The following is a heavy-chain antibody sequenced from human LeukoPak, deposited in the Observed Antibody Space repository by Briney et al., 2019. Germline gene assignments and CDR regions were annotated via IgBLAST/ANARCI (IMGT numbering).Heavy chain of an antibody. Sequence: ASVKVSCKASGYTFTSYGISWVRQAPGQGLELMGGISTYNGNTNYAQKLQGRVTMTTDTSTSTAYMELRSLRSDDTAVYYCARDVSSSWYPIGDYYYYMDVWGKGATVTVSS. V-gene: IGHV1-18*01. CDR3: ARDVSSSWYPIGDYYYYMDV. CDR1: GYTFTSYG. D-gene: IGHD6-13*01. CDR2: ISTYNGNT. J-gene: IGHJ6*03.